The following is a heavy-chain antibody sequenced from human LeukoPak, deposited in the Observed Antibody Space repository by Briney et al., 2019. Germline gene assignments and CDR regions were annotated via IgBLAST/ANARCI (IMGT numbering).Heavy chain of an antibody. Sequence: SETLSLTCAVSGYSISSCYYWGWIRQPPGKGPEWIGILYHSGNAYYNPSLKSRVTISVDTSDNQFSLTLSSVTAADTAMYYCARTIAKYNWNYASYASFDYWGQGTLVTVSS. V-gene: IGHV4-38-2*01. J-gene: IGHJ4*02. D-gene: IGHD1-7*01. CDR1: GYSISSCYY. CDR3: ARTIAKYNWNYASYASFDY. CDR2: LYHSGNA.